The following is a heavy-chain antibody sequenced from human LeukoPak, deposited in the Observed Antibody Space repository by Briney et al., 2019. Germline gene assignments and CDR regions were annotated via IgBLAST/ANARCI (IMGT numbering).Heavy chain of an antibody. J-gene: IGHJ4*02. CDR1: GFTFSDYY. Sequence: GGSLRLSCAASGFTFSDYYMSWVRQAPGKGLEWVSYISGSSSFTIYADSVKGRFTISRDNAKNSLYLQMNSLRAEDTAVYYCARVTVYGEAALDYWGEGALVTVSS. CDR2: ISGSSSFT. V-gene: IGHV3-11*06. D-gene: IGHD4-17*01. CDR3: ARVTVYGEAALDY.